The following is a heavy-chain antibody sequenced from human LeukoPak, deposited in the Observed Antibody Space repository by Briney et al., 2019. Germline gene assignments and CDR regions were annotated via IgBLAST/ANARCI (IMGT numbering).Heavy chain of an antibody. CDR3: ARDHPDSGQGDY. J-gene: IGHJ4*02. D-gene: IGHD2-15*01. CDR2: ISYDGSNK. V-gene: IGHV3-30*03. CDR1: GFTFSSYG. Sequence: GGSLRLSCAASGFTFSSYGMHWVRQAPGKGLEWVAVISYDGSNKYYADSVKGRFTISRDNAKNTLYLQMNSLRAEDTAVYYCARDHPDSGQGDYWGQGTLVTVSS.